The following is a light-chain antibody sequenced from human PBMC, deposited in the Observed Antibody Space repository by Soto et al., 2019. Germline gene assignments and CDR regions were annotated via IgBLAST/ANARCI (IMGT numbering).Light chain of an antibody. V-gene: IGLV2-8*01. CDR1: SSDVGGCRF. CDR3: SSCAGSNNPYV. CDR2: EVN. J-gene: IGLJ1*01. Sequence: QSALTQPPSASGSPGQSVTISCTGTSSDVGGCRFVSWYQQFPGKAPQPIIYEVNKRPSGVPDRFSGSKSGNTASLTISGLQAEDEADYCCSSCAGSNNPYVFGTGTKLTVL.